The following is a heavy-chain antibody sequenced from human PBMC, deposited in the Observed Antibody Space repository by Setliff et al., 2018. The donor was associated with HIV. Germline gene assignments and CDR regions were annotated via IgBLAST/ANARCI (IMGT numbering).Heavy chain of an antibody. CDR2: IIPAFGRA. CDR1: GKTLSVHP. D-gene: IGHD5-12*01. Sequence: SVKVSCKASGKTLSVHPISWVRQAPGRGLEWMGGIIPAFGRANYAQKFQGRVTITTDEPTNTVYMELSGLRSEDTAFYYCARSAHDSETGYWGQGTLVTVSS. J-gene: IGHJ4*02. V-gene: IGHV1-69*05. CDR3: ARSAHDSETGY.